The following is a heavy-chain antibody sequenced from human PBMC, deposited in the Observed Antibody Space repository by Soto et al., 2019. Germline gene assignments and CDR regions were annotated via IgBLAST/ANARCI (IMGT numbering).Heavy chain of an antibody. CDR2: INAGNGNT. CDR3: ARRYSSGWTRTVSYFHY. J-gene: IGHJ4*02. D-gene: IGHD6-19*01. V-gene: IGHV1-3*05. Sequence: QVQLVQSGAEEKKPGASVKVSCKASGYTFTSYAMHWVRQAPGQRLEWMGWINAGNGNTKYSQKFQGRVTITRDTSASTAYMELSSLRSEDTAVYYCARRYSSGWTRTVSYFHYWGQGTLVTVSS. CDR1: GYTFTSYA.